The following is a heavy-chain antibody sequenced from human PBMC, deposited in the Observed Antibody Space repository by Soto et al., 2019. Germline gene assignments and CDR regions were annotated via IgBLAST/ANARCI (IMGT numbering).Heavy chain of an antibody. CDR3: ARDGYNSFTFGSWFDP. J-gene: IGHJ5*02. Sequence: QVQLVQSGAEMKKPGSSVKVSCKASGGTFSSYAISWVRQAPGPGLEWMGGIIPIFGTANYAQKFQGRVTITADESTSTAYMELSSLRSEDTAVYYCARDGYNSFTFGSWFDPWGQGTLVTVSS. CDR2: IIPIFGTA. D-gene: IGHD3-16*01. V-gene: IGHV1-69*01. CDR1: GGTFSSYA.